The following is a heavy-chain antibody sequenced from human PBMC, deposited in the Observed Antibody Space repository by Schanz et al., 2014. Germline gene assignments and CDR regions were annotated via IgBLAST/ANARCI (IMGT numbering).Heavy chain of an antibody. Sequence: EAQLVESGGDLVQPGGSQRLSCAASGFIVSSTYMTWVRQAPGKGLEWVSIIYSGVSTYYADSVKGRFTISRDNSKNTVYLQMNSLRGEDTGMYYCARGDTVAGLDYWGRGTLVTVSS. CDR3: ARGDTVAGLDY. J-gene: IGHJ4*02. CDR2: IYSGVST. D-gene: IGHD5-18*01. V-gene: IGHV3-66*01. CDR1: GFIVSSTY.